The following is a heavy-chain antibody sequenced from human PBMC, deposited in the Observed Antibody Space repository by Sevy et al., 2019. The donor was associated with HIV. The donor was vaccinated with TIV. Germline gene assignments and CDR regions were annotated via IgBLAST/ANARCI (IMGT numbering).Heavy chain of an antibody. CDR2: INSDGSST. V-gene: IGHV3-74*01. CDR1: GFTFSSYW. D-gene: IGHD3-10*01. J-gene: IGHJ4*02. CDR3: ARVGVRGVKGAFDY. Sequence: GGSLRLSCAASGFTFSSYWMHWVRQAPGKGLVWVSRINSDGSSTSYADSVKGRFTISRDNAKNTLYLQMNSLRAEDTAVYYCARVGVRGVKGAFDYWGQGTLLTVSS.